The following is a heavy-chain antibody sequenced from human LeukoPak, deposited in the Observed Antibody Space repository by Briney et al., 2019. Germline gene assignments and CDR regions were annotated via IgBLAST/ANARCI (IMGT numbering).Heavy chain of an antibody. CDR3: AARFTIFGVVNDGRCGFDP. D-gene: IGHD3-3*01. V-gene: IGHV3-48*04. J-gene: IGHJ5*02. CDR2: ISSSSTI. Sequence: PGGSLRLSCAASGFTFSSYSMNWVRQAPGKGLEWASYISSSSTIYYADSVKGRFTISRDNAKNSLYLQMNSLRAEDTAVYYCAARFTIFGVVNDGRCGFDPWGQGTLVTVSS. CDR1: GFTFSSYS.